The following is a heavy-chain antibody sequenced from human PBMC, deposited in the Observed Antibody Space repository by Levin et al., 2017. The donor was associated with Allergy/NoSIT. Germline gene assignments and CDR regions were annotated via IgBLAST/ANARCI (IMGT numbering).Heavy chain of an antibody. CDR2: IYYSGST. Sequence: SETLSLTCTVSGGSISSGGYYWSWIRQHPGKGLEWIGYIYYSGSTYYNPSLKSRVTISVDTSKTQFSLKLNSVTAADTAVYYCARHYSSGTYPLDYWGQGTLVTVSS. CDR3: ARHYSSGTYPLDY. D-gene: IGHD3-10*01. V-gene: IGHV4-31*03. J-gene: IGHJ4*02. CDR1: GGSISSGGYY.